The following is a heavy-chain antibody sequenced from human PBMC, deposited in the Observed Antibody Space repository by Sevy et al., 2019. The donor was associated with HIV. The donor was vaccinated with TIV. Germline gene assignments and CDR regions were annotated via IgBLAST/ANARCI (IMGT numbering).Heavy chain of an antibody. CDR2: IKSDGSDK. V-gene: IGHV3-7*01. D-gene: IGHD3-16*01. J-gene: IGHJ4*02. Sequence: GGSLRLSCAASGFTFSADWMNWVRQAPGKGLEWVANIKSDGSDKHYVDSVEGRFTISRDNAKNSWYLQMNSLRVEDTAVYYCAQGVFGRFDSWGQGTLVTVSS. CDR3: AQGVFGRFDS. CDR1: GFTFSADW.